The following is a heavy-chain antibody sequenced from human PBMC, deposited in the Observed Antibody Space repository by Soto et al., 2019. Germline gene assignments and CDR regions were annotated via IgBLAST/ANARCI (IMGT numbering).Heavy chain of an antibody. CDR2: IYYSGST. J-gene: IGHJ3*02. CDR3: ARQNQLTAFDI. Sequence: QLQLQESGPGLVKPSETLSLTCTVSGGSISSSSYYWGWIRQPPGKGLEWIGSIYYSGSTYYNPSLKCRVTISVDTSKNQFSLKLSSVTAADTAVYYCARQNQLTAFDIWGQGTMVTVSS. V-gene: IGHV4-39*01. D-gene: IGHD1-1*01. CDR1: GGSISSSSYY.